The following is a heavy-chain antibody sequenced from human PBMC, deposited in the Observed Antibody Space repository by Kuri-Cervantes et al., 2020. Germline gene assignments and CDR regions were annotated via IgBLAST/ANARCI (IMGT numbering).Heavy chain of an antibody. CDR3: ARAGSGSSPLGYYFDY. CDR1: GYTFTGYY. CDR2: IIPIFGTA. J-gene: IGHJ4*02. V-gene: IGHV1-69*13. Sequence: SVKVSCKASGYTFTGYYMHWVRQAPGQGLEWMGGIIPIFGTANYAQKFQGRVTITADESTSTAYMELSSLRSEDTAVYYCARAGSGSSPLGYYFDYWGQGTLVTVSS. D-gene: IGHD1-26*01.